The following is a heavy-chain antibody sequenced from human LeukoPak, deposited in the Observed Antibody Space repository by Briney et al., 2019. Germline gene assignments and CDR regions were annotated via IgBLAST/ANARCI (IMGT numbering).Heavy chain of an antibody. CDR2: ITSKTDGGTT. J-gene: IGHJ4*02. CDR3: ATDGLITGATVDY. Sequence: NPGGSLRLSCVASGFTFSNAWMNWVRQAPGKGLEWVGRITSKTDGGTTDYAAPVKGRITISRDDSTNTLHLQMTSLKTVDTAVYYCATDGLITGATVDYWGQGTLVTVSS. V-gene: IGHV3-15*01. CDR1: GFTFSNAW. D-gene: IGHD1-7*01.